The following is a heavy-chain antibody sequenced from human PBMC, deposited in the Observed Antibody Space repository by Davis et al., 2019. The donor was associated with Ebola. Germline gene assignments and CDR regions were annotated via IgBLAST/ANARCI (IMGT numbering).Heavy chain of an antibody. D-gene: IGHD5-24*01. CDR1: GGTFSSYG. V-gene: IGHV1-18*01. J-gene: IGHJ4*02. Sequence: ASVKVSCKASGGTFSSYGISWVRQAPGQGLEWMGWISAYNGNTNYAQKLQGRVTMTTDTSTSTAYMELRSLRSDDTAVYYCAREGARDGYTDYWGQGTLVTVSS. CDR3: AREGARDGYTDY. CDR2: ISAYNGNT.